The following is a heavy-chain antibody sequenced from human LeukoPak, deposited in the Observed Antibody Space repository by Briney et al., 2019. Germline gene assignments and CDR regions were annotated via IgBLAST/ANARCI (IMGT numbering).Heavy chain of an antibody. CDR2: IYYSGST. CDR1: GGSISSSSYY. J-gene: IGHJ3*02. D-gene: IGHD5-24*01. CDR3: ARHFDRDGYKSNAFDI. Sequence: RASETLSLTCTVSGGSISSSSYYWGWIRQPPGKGLEWIGSIYYSGSTYYNPSLKSRVTISVDTSKNQFSLKLTSVTAADTAVYYCARHFDRDGYKSNAFDIWGQGTMVTVSS. V-gene: IGHV4-39*01.